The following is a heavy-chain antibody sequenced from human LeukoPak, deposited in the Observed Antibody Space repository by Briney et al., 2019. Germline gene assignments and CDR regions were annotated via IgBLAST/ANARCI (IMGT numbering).Heavy chain of an antibody. CDR2: ISSSSSYI. CDR1: GFTFSSYW. V-gene: IGHV3-21*01. Sequence: GGSLRLSCAASGFTFSSYWMSWVRQAPGKGLGWVSSISSSSSYIHYADSVKGRFTISRDNAKNSLFLQMNSLRAEDTAVYYCARALIGYYFDYWGQGTLVTVSS. CDR3: ARALIGYYFDY. D-gene: IGHD2-8*01. J-gene: IGHJ4*02.